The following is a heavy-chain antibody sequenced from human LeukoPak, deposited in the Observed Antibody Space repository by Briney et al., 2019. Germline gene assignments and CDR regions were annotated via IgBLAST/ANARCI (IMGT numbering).Heavy chain of an antibody. D-gene: IGHD3-10*01. V-gene: IGHV3-23*01. Sequence: PGGSLRLSCAASGFTFSSYAMNWVRQAPGKGLEWVSAISGGGGSTYYADSVKGRFTISRDNSKNTLYLQMNSLRAEDTAVYYCAKDRSYGVSYVDYWGQGTLVTVSS. CDR2: ISGGGGST. J-gene: IGHJ4*02. CDR3: AKDRSYGVSYVDY. CDR1: GFTFSSYA.